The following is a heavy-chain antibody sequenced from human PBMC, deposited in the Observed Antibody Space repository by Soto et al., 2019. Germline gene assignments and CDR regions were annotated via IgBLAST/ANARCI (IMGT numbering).Heavy chain of an antibody. V-gene: IGHV3-23*01. D-gene: IGHD3-10*01. Sequence: GSLRLSCAASGFTFSTYGMHWVRQAPGKGLEWVSAISGSGGSTYYADSVKGRFTISRDNSKNTLYLQMNSLRAEDTAVYYCAKDQAGVPKYYFDYWGQGTLVTVSS. CDR1: GFTFSTYG. CDR3: AKDQAGVPKYYFDY. J-gene: IGHJ4*02. CDR2: ISGSGGST.